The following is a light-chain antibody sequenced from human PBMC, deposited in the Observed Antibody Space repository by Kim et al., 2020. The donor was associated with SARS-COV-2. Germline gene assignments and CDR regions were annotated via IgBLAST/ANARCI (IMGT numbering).Light chain of an antibody. CDR2: GAS. V-gene: IGKV3-20*01. J-gene: IGKJ4*01. CDR1: QIVTSNY. Sequence: PGERATLSCRASQIVTSNYLAWYQQKPGQAPRLLIYGASSRAAGIPDRFSGSGSGTDFTLTINRLEPEDFAVYWCQQYGSTLLTFGGGTKV. CDR3: QQYGSTLLT.